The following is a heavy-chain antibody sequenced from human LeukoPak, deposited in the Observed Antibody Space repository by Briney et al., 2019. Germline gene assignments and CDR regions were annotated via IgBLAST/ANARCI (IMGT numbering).Heavy chain of an antibody. D-gene: IGHD2-21*01. Sequence: SETLSLTCAVYGGSFSGYYWSWIRQPPGKGLEWIGEINHSGSNNYNPSLKSRVTISVDTSKNQFSLKLSSVTAADTAVYYCASLRYSYYMDVWGKGTTVTVSS. CDR2: INHSGSN. V-gene: IGHV4-34*01. CDR3: ASLRYSYYMDV. CDR1: GGSFSGYY. J-gene: IGHJ6*03.